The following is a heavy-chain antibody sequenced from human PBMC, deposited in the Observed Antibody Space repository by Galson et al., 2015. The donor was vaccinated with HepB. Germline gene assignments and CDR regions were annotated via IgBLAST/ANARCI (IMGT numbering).Heavy chain of an antibody. V-gene: IGHV3-7*03. CDR2: IKPDGSGK. CDR1: GFIFRSFW. D-gene: IGHD1-26*01. J-gene: IGHJ4*02. Sequence: SLRLSCAASGFIFRSFWMSWVRQAPGKGPEWVANIKPDGSGKYYVDSVEGRFTISRDNARNSLYLLMNSLRAEDTAVYYCARDRGYSGSFQWGFGYWGQGTPVTVSS. CDR3: ARDRGYSGSFQWGFGY.